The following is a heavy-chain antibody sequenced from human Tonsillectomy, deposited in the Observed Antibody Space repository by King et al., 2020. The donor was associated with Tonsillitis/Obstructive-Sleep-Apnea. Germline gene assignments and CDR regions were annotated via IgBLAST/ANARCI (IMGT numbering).Heavy chain of an antibody. CDR3: VKDVESLTRSGGSYYFDH. D-gene: IGHD1-1*01. J-gene: IGHJ4*02. V-gene: IGHV3-9*01. Sequence: EVQLVESGGGLVQPGRSLRLSCVASGFTFDDHAMHWVRQAPGKGLEWVSGISWNFGSDSIGYADFVKGRFTISRDNAKNSLYLQMNSLRAEDTALYYCVKDVESLTRSGGSYYFDHWGQGTLVTVSS. CDR2: ISWNFGSDSI. CDR1: GFTFDDHA.